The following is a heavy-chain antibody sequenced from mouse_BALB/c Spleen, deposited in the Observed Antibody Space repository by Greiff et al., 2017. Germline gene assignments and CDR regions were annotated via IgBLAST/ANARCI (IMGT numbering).Heavy chain of an antibody. D-gene: IGHD2-14*01. Sequence: VQLKQSGAELIKPGASVKISCKATGYTFSSYWIEWGKQRPGHGLQWIGVILPGSGSTNYNEKFKGKATFTAATSSNTAYMLLSTLTSEDSAVYCCAGEVRRYIEVWGAGATVAVSS. CDR2: ILPGSGST. CDR3: AGEVRRYIEV. V-gene: IGHV1-9*01. J-gene: IGHJ1*01. CDR1: GYTFSSYW.